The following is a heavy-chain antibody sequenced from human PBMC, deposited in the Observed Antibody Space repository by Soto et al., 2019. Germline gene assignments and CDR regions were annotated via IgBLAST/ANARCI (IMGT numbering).Heavy chain of an antibody. Sequence: SETLSLTCTVSGGSISSSSYYWGWIRQPPGKGLEWIGSIYYSGSTYYNPSLKSRVTISVDTSKNQFSLKLSSVTAADTAVYYCARYRYDILTVYYNLFDYWGQGTLVTVSS. CDR2: IYYSGST. CDR3: ARYRYDILTVYYNLFDY. CDR1: GGSISSSSYY. J-gene: IGHJ4*02. D-gene: IGHD3-9*01. V-gene: IGHV4-39*01.